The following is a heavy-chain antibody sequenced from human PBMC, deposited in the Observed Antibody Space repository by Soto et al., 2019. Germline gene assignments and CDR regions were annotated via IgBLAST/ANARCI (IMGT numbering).Heavy chain of an antibody. V-gene: IGHV3-23*01. CDR2: MSRIGGSI. D-gene: IGHD2-21*01. J-gene: IGHJ4*02. Sequence: DVHLLESGGGLVHPGGSLRLSCTASGLNSVRYPMSWVRKAPGKGLEWVAGMSRIGGSIYIADSVRGRFTISRDNSKNTVYLQMNSLRVEDTAVYYCARDWSFDYCGQGVLVTVSS. CDR1: GLNSVRYP. CDR3: ARDWSFDY.